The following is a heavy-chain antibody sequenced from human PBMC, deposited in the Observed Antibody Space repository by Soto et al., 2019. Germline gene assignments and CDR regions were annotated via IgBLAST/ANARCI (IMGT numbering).Heavy chain of an antibody. CDR3: AREWGYDAFDI. J-gene: IGHJ3*02. CDR1: GGSISSYY. CDR2: FYSSGSP. Sequence: SETLSLTCTVSGGSISSYYWSWIRQPPGKGLEWIGDFYSSGSPHHNPSLKNRVSISEDRSKNEFSLKLSSVTAADTAVYYCAREWGYDAFDIWGQGTMVTVSS. D-gene: IGHD7-27*01. V-gene: IGHV4-59*01.